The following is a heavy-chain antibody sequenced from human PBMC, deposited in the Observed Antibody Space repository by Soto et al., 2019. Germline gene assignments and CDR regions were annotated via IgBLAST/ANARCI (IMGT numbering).Heavy chain of an antibody. CDR2: IYYSGST. V-gene: IGHV4-59*01. CDR1: GGGISSYY. CDR3: ARDLNEYSSSGGFDP. Sequence: SDTLSLTCTVSGGGISSYYWSWIRQPPGKGLEWIGYIYYSGSTNYNPSRKSRVTISVDTYKNQFSLKLSSVTAADTAVYYWARDLNEYSSSGGFDPWGQGTLVTVSS. D-gene: IGHD6-6*01. J-gene: IGHJ5*02.